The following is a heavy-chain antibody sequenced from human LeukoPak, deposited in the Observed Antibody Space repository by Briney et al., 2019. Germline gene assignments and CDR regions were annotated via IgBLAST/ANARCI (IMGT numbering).Heavy chain of an antibody. CDR1: GFTFDDYA. Sequence: PGGSLRLSCAASGFTFDDYAMHWVRQAPGKGLEWVSLISWDGGSTYYADSVKGRFTISRDNSEKSLYLQMNSLRIEDTALYYCAARTFSADYWGQGTLVTVSS. CDR2: ISWDGGST. V-gene: IGHV3-43D*03. CDR3: AARTFSADY. J-gene: IGHJ4*02.